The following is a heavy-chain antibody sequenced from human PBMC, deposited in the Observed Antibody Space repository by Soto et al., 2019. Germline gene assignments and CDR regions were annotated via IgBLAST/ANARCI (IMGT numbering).Heavy chain of an antibody. CDR3: ARGQRPRIPRGFDI. CDR1: GYTFTSYD. J-gene: IGHJ3*02. D-gene: IGHD2-2*02. V-gene: IGHV1-8*01. CDR2: MNPNSGNT. Sequence: GAAVKVSCKASGYTFTSYDINWVRQATGQGLEWMGWMNPNSGNTGYAQKFQGRVTMTRNTSISTAYMELSSLRSEDTAVYYCARGQRPRIPRGFDIWGQGKMVTVSS.